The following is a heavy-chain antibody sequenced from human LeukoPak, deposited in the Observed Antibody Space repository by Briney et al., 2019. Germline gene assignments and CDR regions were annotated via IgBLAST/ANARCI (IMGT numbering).Heavy chain of an antibody. CDR1: GGSISSSSYY. V-gene: IGHV4-39*07. Sequence: SETLSLTCTVSGGSISSSSYYWGWIRQPPGKGLEWIGSIYYSGSTYYNPSLKSRVTISVDTSKNQFSLKLSSVTAADTAVYYCASTLYFTMIPDGFDYWGQGTLVTVSS. J-gene: IGHJ4*02. CDR3: ASTLYFTMIPDGFDY. CDR2: IYYSGST. D-gene: IGHD3-22*01.